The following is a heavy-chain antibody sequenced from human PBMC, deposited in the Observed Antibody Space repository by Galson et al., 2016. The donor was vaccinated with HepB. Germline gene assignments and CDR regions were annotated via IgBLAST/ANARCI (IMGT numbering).Heavy chain of an antibody. D-gene: IGHD1-14*01. CDR1: GYSISSGFY. CDR2: MHHTGDT. Sequence: ETLSLTCAVSGYSISSGFYWGWIRQPPGKDLEWIASMHHTGDTYYNPSLRSRVTMSVDTSKNQFSLRLASVTAADTAVYSCARNGGGEPHTCDFWTQGILVTVSS. V-gene: IGHV4-38-2*01. CDR3: ARNGGGEPHTCDF. J-gene: IGHJ4*02.